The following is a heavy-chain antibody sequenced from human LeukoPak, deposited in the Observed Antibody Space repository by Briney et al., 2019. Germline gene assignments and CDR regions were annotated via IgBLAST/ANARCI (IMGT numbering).Heavy chain of an antibody. V-gene: IGHV3-30*04. CDR2: ISYDGSDK. Sequence: GRSPRLSCAASGFTFSSYAMHWVRQAPGKGLEWVAVISYDGSDKYYADSVKGRFTISRDNSKNTLYLQMNSLRAEDTAVYYCATEYSLAVAGIGDYWGQGTLVTVSS. CDR3: ATEYSLAVAGIGDY. CDR1: GFTFSSYA. J-gene: IGHJ4*02. D-gene: IGHD6-19*01.